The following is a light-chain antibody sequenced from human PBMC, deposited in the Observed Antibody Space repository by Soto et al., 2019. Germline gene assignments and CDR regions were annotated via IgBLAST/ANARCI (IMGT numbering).Light chain of an antibody. V-gene: IGLV2-8*01. CDR2: EVS. J-gene: IGLJ2*01. Sequence: QSAVTQPPSASGSLGQSVTISCTGTSSDVGGYNYVSWYQQHPGKAPKLMIYEVSKRPSGVPDRFSGSKSGNTASLTVSGLQAEDEADYYCSSYAGSNNVVFGGGTKLTVL. CDR3: SSYAGSNNVV. CDR1: SSDVGGYNY.